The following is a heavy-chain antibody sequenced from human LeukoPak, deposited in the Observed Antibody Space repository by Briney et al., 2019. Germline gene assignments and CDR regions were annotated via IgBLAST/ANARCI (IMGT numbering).Heavy chain of an antibody. CDR3: ARIRHHCTNGVCYRQTIDY. D-gene: IGHD2-8*01. CDR2: IYTSGST. Sequence: SETLSLTCTVSGGSISSYYWSWIRQPAVKGLEWIGRIYTSGSTNYNPSLKSRVTMSVDTSKNQFSLKLSSVTAADTAVYYCARIRHHCTNGVCYRQTIDYWGQGTLVTVSS. V-gene: IGHV4-4*07. CDR1: GGSISSYY. J-gene: IGHJ4*02.